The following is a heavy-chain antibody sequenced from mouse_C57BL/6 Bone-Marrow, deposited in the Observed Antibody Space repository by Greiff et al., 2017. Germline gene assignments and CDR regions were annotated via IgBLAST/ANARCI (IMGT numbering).Heavy chain of an antibody. CDR3: ARGYYGYYYAMDY. D-gene: IGHD2-2*01. J-gene: IGHJ4*01. V-gene: IGHV3-3*01. Sequence: EVQRVESGPSLVRPSQTLSLTCTVTGFSINSDCYWIWIRQFPGNKLEYIVYTVYSGITYYNPSLESRTYITRDTSKNQFSLKLSSVTTEDTATYYCARGYYGYYYAMDYWGQGTSVTVSS. CDR2: TVYSGIT. CDR1: GFSINSDCY.